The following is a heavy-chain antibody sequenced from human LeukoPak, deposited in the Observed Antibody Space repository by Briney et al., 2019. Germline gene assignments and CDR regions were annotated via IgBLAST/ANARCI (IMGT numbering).Heavy chain of an antibody. Sequence: GGSLRLSCAASGFTFSSYWMSWVRQAPGKGLEWVANIKQDGSEKYYVDSVKGRFTISRDNAKNSLYLQMNSLRAEDTAVYYCAKVGAIYYYDSSGYPSYYYYYYMDVWGKGTTVTISS. D-gene: IGHD3-22*01. CDR1: GFTFSSYW. CDR3: AKVGAIYYYDSSGYPSYYYYYYMDV. V-gene: IGHV3-7*01. CDR2: IKQDGSEK. J-gene: IGHJ6*03.